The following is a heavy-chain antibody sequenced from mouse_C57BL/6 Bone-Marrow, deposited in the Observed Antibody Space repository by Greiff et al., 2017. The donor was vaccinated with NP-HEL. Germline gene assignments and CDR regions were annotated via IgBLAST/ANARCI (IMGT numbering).Heavy chain of an antibody. Sequence: QVQLQQPGAELVMPGASVKLSCKASGYTFTSYWMHWVKQRPGQGLEWIGEIAPSDSYTNYNQKFKGKSTLTVDKSSSTAYMQLSSLTSEDSAVYDCARTLEIYYDYDGYFDVWGTGTTVTVSS. V-gene: IGHV1-69*01. CDR3: ARTLEIYYDYDGYFDV. J-gene: IGHJ1*03. CDR1: GYTFTSYW. D-gene: IGHD2-4*01. CDR2: IAPSDSYT.